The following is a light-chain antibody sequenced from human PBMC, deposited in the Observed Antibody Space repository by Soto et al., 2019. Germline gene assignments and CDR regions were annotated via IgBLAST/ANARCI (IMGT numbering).Light chain of an antibody. CDR2: EDN. J-gene: IGLJ3*02. V-gene: IGLV6-57*04. CDR3: QSYDSFNWV. CDR1: SGSIASNY. Sequence: NFMLTQPHSVSESPGKTVTISYTRSSGSIASNYVQWYQQRPGSAPTTVIYEDNQRPSGVPDRFSGSIDTSSNSASLTISGLKTEDEADYYCQSYDSFNWVFGGGTKLTVL.